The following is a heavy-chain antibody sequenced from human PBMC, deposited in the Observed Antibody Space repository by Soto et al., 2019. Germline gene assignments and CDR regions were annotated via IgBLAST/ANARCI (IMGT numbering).Heavy chain of an antibody. J-gene: IGHJ4*02. D-gene: IGHD3-22*01. CDR3: ASSAPDYYYDSSGFEN. CDR2: IYYSRST. CDR1: GGSISSYY. Sequence: PSETLSLTCTVSGGSISSYYWSWIRQPPGKGLEWIGNIYYSRSTNYKPSLKSRVTISVDTSKNQFSLKLTSVTAADTAVYYCASSAPDYYYDSSGFENWGQGALVTVSS. V-gene: IGHV4-59*01.